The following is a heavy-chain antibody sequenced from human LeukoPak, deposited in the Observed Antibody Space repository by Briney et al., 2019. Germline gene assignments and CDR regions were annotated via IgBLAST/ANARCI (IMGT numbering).Heavy chain of an antibody. CDR2: IYPSGST. V-gene: IGHV4-34*01. J-gene: IGHJ4*02. Sequence: PSETLSLTCAVYGGSLRGDYWTWTRQPPGKGLEWIGEIYPSGSTHFKPSLRSRVTMSLDTSKNQFSLKLTSVPAADTAVYYCARGQDRAKVGYGGQGTLVTVSS. D-gene: IGHD1-26*01. CDR1: GGSLRGDY. CDR3: ARGQDRAKVGY.